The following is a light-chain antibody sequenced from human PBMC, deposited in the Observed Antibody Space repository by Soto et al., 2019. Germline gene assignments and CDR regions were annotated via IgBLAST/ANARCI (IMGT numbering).Light chain of an antibody. J-gene: IGKJ4*01. CDR3: QQYDDWPLT. Sequence: ETVMTQSPATLSLSPGERATLSCRASQNVKTRLAWYQQSPGKAPRLLIYNAFTGPTGIPPRFSGSASGTEFTLTISSLQSEDFAVYYCQQYDDWPLTLGGGTKVEIK. CDR1: QNVKTR. V-gene: IGKV3-15*01. CDR2: NAF.